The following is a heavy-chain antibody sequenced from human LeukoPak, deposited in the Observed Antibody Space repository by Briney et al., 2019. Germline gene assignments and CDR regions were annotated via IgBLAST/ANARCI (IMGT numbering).Heavy chain of an antibody. CDR1: GFTFSSYA. CDR3: ARKNGLDV. V-gene: IGHV3-30-3*01. J-gene: IGHJ6*02. Sequence: GGSLRLSCAASGFTFSSYAMHWVRQAPGKGLEWVAVISYDGSNKYYADSVKGRFTISRDNAKNSLYLQMNSPRAEDTAMYYCARKNGLDVWGQGTTVTVSS. CDR2: ISYDGSNK.